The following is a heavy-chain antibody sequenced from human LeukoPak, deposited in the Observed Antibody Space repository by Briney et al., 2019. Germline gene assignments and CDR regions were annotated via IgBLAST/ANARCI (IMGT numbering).Heavy chain of an antibody. CDR1: GYTFTGYY. V-gene: IGHV1-2*02. CDR2: INPNSGGT. J-gene: IGHJ6*03. CDR3: ARDGGSGYDLGTYYYYYMDV. D-gene: IGHD5-12*01. Sequence: GASVKVSCKASGYTFTGYYMHWVRQAPGQGLEWMGWINPNSGGTNYAQKVQGRVTMTTDTSTSTAYMELRSLISDETAVYYCARDGGSGYDLGTYYYYYMDVWGKGTTVTVSS.